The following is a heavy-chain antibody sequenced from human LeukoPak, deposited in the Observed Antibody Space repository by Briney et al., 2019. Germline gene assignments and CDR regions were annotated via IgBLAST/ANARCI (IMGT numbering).Heavy chain of an antibody. V-gene: IGHV1-8*01. D-gene: IGHD3-3*01. CDR2: MNPNSGYT. CDR1: GYNFTSFD. CDR3: ARRYYDFWSGYYSPLDV. J-gene: IGHJ6*04. Sequence: ASVKVSCKASGYNFTSFDIIWLRQATGQGLEWMGWMNPNSGYTGYARKFQGRVTITRNTSISTAYMELSSLRSEDTAVYYCARRYYDFWSGYYSPLDVWGKGTTVTVSS.